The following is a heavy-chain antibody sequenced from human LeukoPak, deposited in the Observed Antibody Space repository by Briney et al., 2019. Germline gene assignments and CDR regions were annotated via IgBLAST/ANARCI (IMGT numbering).Heavy chain of an antibody. CDR3: AIEVPATGEGDFDY. Sequence: GGSLRLSCAASGFTFSSYAMHWVRQAPGKGLEWVAVISYDGSNKYYADSVKGRFTISRDNSKNTLYLQMNSLRAEDTAVYYCAIEVPATGEGDFDYWGQGTLVTVSS. V-gene: IGHV3-30-3*01. J-gene: IGHJ4*02. CDR1: GFTFSSYA. D-gene: IGHD2-2*01. CDR2: ISYDGSNK.